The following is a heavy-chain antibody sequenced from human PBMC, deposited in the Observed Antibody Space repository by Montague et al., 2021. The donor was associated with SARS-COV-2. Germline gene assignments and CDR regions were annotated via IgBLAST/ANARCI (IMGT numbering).Heavy chain of an antibody. D-gene: IGHD5-12*01. CDR3: ARAHSGSWAHLDN. Sequence: TLSLTCTVSGGSISSGSYYWSWIRQPAGKGLEWIGRIYTSGTTDYSFSPKSRVTISVDTSKNQFSLKLTSVTAAGTAVYYCARAHSGSWAHLDNWGQGSLVTVSS. J-gene: IGHJ4*02. CDR2: IYTSGTT. CDR1: GGSISSGSYY. V-gene: IGHV4-61*02.